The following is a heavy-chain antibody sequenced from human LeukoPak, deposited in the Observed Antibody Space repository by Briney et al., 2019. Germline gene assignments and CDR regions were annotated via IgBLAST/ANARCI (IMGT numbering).Heavy chain of an antibody. V-gene: IGHV4-59*08. CDR1: GGSISSYY. CDR3: ARGLEWLLYGFDP. Sequence: SETLSLTCTVCGGSISSYYWSWIRQPPGKGLEWIGYIYYSGSTNYNPSLKSRVTISVDTSKNQFSLKLSSVTAADTAVYYCARGLEWLLYGFDPWGQGTLVTVSS. D-gene: IGHD3-3*01. CDR2: IYYSGST. J-gene: IGHJ5*02.